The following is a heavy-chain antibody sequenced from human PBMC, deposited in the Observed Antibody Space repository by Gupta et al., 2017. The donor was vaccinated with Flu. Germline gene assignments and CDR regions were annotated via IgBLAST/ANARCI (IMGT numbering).Heavy chain of an antibody. Sequence: QLQLQESGPGQGKPSETLSLTCTVSGGSTSSSSYYWGWIRQPPGKGLEWMGSIHYSGSTYYNPSLKSRVTISVDTSKNQFSLKLSSVTAADTAVYDCASPYSSSFDFDSWGQGTLVTASS. CDR1: GGSTSSSSYY. CDR3: ASPYSSSFDFDS. V-gene: IGHV4-39*01. D-gene: IGHD6-6*01. CDR2: IHYSGST. J-gene: IGHJ4*02.